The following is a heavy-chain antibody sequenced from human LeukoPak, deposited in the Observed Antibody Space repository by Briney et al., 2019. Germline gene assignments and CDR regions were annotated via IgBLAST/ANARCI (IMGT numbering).Heavy chain of an antibody. CDR1: GYTFTDYY. D-gene: IGHD1-26*01. CDR3: ARESSGGSYYAY. V-gene: IGHV1-2*02. Sequence: GASLKVSCKASGYTFTDYYIHWVRQAPGQGLGWMGWVNPKNGGTNYAQKFPVRVTMTRDTSISTLYMELSRLESDDTAIYYCARESSGGSYYAYWGQGTLVTVSS. J-gene: IGHJ4*02. CDR2: VNPKNGGT.